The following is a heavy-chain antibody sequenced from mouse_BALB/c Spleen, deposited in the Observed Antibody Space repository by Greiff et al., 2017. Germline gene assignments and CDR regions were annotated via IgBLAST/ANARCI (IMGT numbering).Heavy chain of an antibody. V-gene: IGHV5-12-1*01. CDR1: GFAFSSYD. CDR3: ARHYDGGYYYAMGY. Sequence: EVQLVESGGGLVKPGGSLKLSCAASGFAFSSYDMSWVRQTPEKRLEWVAYISSGGGSTYYPDTVKGRFTISRDNAKNTLYLQMSSLKSEDTAMYYCARHYDGGYYYAMGYWGRGTSVTVSS. CDR2: ISSGGGST. D-gene: IGHD2-12*01. J-gene: IGHJ4*01.